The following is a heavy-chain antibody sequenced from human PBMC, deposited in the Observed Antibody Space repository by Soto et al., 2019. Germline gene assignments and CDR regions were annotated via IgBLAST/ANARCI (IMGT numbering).Heavy chain of an antibody. CDR1: GGSISSGGYY. D-gene: IGHD2-2*01. V-gene: IGHV4-31*03. CDR3: ARDSSSPAAPAFDI. J-gene: IGHJ3*02. CDR2: IYYSGST. Sequence: SETLSLTCTVSGGSISSGGYYWSWIRQHPGKGLEWIGYIYYSGSTYYNPSLKSRVTISVDTSKNQFSLKLSSVTAADTAVYYCARDSSSPAAPAFDIWGQGTMVTVSS.